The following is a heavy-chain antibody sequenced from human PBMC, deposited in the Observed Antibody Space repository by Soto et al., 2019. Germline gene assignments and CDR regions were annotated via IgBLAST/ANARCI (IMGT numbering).Heavy chain of an antibody. CDR3: AREARGPVATISRYYFDY. CDR1: GGSISSGDYY. Sequence: PSETLSLTCTVSGGSISSGDYYWSWIRQPPGKGLEWIGYIYYSGSTYYNPSLKSRVTISVDTSKNQFSLKLSSVTAADTAVYYCAREARGPVATISRYYFDYWGQGTLVTVSS. CDR2: IYYSGST. J-gene: IGHJ4*02. D-gene: IGHD5-12*01. V-gene: IGHV4-30-4*01.